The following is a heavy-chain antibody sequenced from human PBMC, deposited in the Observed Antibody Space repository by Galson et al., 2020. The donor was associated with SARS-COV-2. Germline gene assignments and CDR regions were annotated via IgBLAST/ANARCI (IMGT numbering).Heavy chain of an antibody. J-gene: IGHJ4*02. CDR2: IIHAGSEK. CDR3: VRGWFDY. V-gene: IGHV3-7*01. CDR1: GFTLSDSW. D-gene: IGHD6-19*01. Sequence: GGSLRLSCAASGFTLSDSWMSWVRQAPGKGLEWVANIIHAGSEKYYVDSVKGRFTISRDNAKNSLSLQMSSLRAEDTAVYYCVRGWFDYWGQGTLVTVSS.